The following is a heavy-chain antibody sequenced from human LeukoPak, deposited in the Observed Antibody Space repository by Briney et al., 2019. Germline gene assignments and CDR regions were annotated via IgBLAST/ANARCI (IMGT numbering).Heavy chain of an antibody. CDR1: GGSFSGYY. D-gene: IGHD3-10*01. V-gene: IGHV4-34*01. J-gene: IGHJ6*02. CDR3: ARRDQPGSYYNGMYYYFGMDV. Sequence: PSETLSLTCAVYGGSFSGYYWSWIRQPPGKGLEWIGEINHSGSTNYNPSLKSRVTISVDTSKNQFSLKLSSVTAADTAVYYCARRDQPGSYYNGMYYYFGMDVWGQGTTVTVSS. CDR2: INHSGST.